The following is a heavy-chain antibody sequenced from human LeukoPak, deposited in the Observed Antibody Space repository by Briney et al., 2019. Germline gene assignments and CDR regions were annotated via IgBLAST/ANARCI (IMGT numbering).Heavy chain of an antibody. CDR2: ISSSSSTI. J-gene: IGHJ4*02. V-gene: IGHV3-48*04. Sequence: GGSLRLSCAASGFTFSSYSMNWVRQAPGKGLEWVSYISSSSSTIYYADSVKGRFTISRDNAKNSLYLQMNSLRAEDTAVYYCAKDRGDLPPYFDYWGQGTLVTVSS. D-gene: IGHD2-21*02. CDR3: AKDRGDLPPYFDY. CDR1: GFTFSSYS.